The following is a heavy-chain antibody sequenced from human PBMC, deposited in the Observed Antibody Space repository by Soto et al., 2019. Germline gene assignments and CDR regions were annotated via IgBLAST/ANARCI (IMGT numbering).Heavy chain of an antibody. CDR3: ARDRNSITIFGVAYDALDI. Sequence: SSLKLSCKSSGYTFTSYAIHWVRQAPGQRLEWMGWINAGNGNTKYSQKFQGRVTITRDTSASTAYMELSSLRSEDTAVYYCARDRNSITIFGVAYDALDIWGQGTMVTVS. CDR2: INAGNGNT. D-gene: IGHD3-3*01. CDR1: GYTFTSYA. J-gene: IGHJ3*02. V-gene: IGHV1-3*01.